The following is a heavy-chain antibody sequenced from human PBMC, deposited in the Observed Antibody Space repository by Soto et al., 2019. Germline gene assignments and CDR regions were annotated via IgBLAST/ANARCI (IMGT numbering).Heavy chain of an antibody. CDR3: SRDGMTTGDT. V-gene: IGHV4-4*07. CDR1: GVSVRSYT. J-gene: IGHJ4*02. D-gene: IGHD2-21*02. Sequence: SETLSLTCIVSGVSVRSYTWSWVRQPANKGLEWIGRVFSSVSATYNPSLKSRVSISMDTPENRISLKLDSVTAADAGVYFCSRDGMTTGDTWGPGTLVTVSS. CDR2: VFSSVSA.